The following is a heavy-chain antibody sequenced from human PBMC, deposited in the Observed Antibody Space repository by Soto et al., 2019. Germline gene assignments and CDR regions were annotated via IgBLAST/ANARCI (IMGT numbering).Heavy chain of an antibody. CDR1: GHLFNNHW. J-gene: IGHJ5*02. D-gene: IGHD3-10*01. V-gene: IGHV5-51*01. Sequence: PDGSRKISCKGPGHLFNNHWIGWVRQTPGKGLEWMGLIFTRDSETKTSPSFQGHVSFSVDSSINTVYLQWTSLKTTDTGIYFCARGYFDSGHGYDLWGQGTLVTVSS. CDR2: IFTRDSET. CDR3: ARGYFDSGHGYDL.